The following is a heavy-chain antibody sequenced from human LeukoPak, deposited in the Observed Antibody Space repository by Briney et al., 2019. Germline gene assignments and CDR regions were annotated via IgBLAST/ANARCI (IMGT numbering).Heavy chain of an antibody. CDR1: GYYISSGFF. J-gene: IGHJ4*02. Sequence: PSETLSLTCDVSGYYISSGFFWAWIRQSPVRGLEWIGTIYQSGRTYYNPSLKSRVTISVDTSSNQFSLRVNSVTAADTAFYYCATESSGTIIYWGQGTLVTVSS. CDR3: ATESSGTIIY. D-gene: IGHD1-26*01. CDR2: IYQSGRT. V-gene: IGHV4-38-2*01.